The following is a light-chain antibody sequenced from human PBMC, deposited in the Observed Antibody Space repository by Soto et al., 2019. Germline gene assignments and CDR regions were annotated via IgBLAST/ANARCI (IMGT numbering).Light chain of an antibody. V-gene: IGLV2-23*01. CDR3: CSYAGSSSYV. J-gene: IGLJ1*01. CDR1: SSDVGSYNL. Sequence: QSVLAQPAAVSGCPGQSITISCTGPSSDVGSYNLVSWYQQHPDKAPKLMIYEGSKRPSGVSNRFSGSKSGNTASLTISGLQAEDEADYYCCSYAGSSSYVFGTGTKVTVL. CDR2: EGS.